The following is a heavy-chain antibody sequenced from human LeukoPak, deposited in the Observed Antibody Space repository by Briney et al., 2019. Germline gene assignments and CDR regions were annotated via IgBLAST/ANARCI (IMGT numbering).Heavy chain of an antibody. J-gene: IGHJ5*02. CDR2: ISAYNGNT. D-gene: IGHD5-24*01. Sequence: GASVKVSCKASGYTFTSYGISWVRQAPGQGLEWMGWISAYNGNTNYAQKLQGRVTMTTDTSTSTAYMELSSLRSEDTAVYYCARDLLGATIAQTAPEYNWFDPWGQGTLVTVSS. CDR1: GYTFTSYG. CDR3: ARDLLGATIAQTAPEYNWFDP. V-gene: IGHV1-18*01.